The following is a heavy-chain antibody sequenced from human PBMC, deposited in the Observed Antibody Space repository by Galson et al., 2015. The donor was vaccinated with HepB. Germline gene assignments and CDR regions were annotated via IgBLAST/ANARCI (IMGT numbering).Heavy chain of an antibody. V-gene: IGHV3-48*02. J-gene: IGHJ3*02. CDR2: ISSSSSTI. CDR3: ARDGAGVTAIPWAFDI. D-gene: IGHD2-21*02. CDR1: GFTFSSYS. Sequence: SLRLSCAASGFTFSSYSMNWVRQAPGKGLEWVSYISSSSSTIYYADSVKGRFTISRDNAKNSLYLQMNSLRDEDTAVYYCARDGAGVTAIPWAFDIWGQGTMVTVSS.